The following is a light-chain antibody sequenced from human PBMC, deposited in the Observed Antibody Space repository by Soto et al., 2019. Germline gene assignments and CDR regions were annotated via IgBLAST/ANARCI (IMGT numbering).Light chain of an antibody. CDR2: ATS. CDR3: QKYDSAPCT. V-gene: IGKV1-27*01. J-gene: IGKJ1*01. CDR1: QGISNY. Sequence: DIQMTQSPSSLSASVGDRVTITCRASQGISNYLAWYQQKPGKPPQLLIYATSTLQSGVPSRFSGSGSGTDLTLTISSLEPEDVAVYYCQKYDSAPCTFGQGTKVEIK.